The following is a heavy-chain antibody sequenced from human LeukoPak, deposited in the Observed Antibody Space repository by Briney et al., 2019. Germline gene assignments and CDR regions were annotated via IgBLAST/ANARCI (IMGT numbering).Heavy chain of an antibody. CDR2: IDTDNGNT. J-gene: IGHJ5*02. V-gene: IGHV1-3*04. Sequence: GPSVKVSCKASGYTFRDYAFHWVRQAPGQSLEWIGWIDTDNGNTKYSQNFQGRVTLIRDTSATTAYMELSSLRSEDTAVYYCARDRRGGGELSPPDHWGQGTLVTVSS. CDR3: ARDRRGGGELSPPDH. CDR1: GYTFRDYA. D-gene: IGHD3-16*02.